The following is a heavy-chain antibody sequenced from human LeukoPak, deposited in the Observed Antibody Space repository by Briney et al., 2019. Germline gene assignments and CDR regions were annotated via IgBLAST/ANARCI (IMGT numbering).Heavy chain of an antibody. V-gene: IGHV3-23*01. CDR1: GFTFSSYA. D-gene: IGHD3-10*01. Sequence: GGSLRLSCAASGFTFSSYAMSWVRQAPGKGLEWVSAISRSGGSTYYADSVKGRFTISRDNSKNTLYLQMNSLRAEDTAVYYCAKVHLGASYYGSGSYYFDYWGQGTLVTVSS. CDR3: AKVHLGASYYGSGSYYFDY. J-gene: IGHJ4*02. CDR2: ISRSGGST.